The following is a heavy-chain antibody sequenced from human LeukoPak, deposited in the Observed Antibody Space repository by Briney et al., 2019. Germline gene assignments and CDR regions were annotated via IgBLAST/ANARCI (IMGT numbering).Heavy chain of an antibody. D-gene: IGHD3-22*01. CDR1: GGSISSYY. CDR3: ARHLSDHYDSSGYYFDS. J-gene: IGHJ4*02. V-gene: IGHV4-59*08. CDR2: IYYSGST. Sequence: PSETLSLTCSVSGGSISSYYWSWIRQPPGRGLEWIGYIYYSGSTNYNPSLKSRVTISVDTSKNLFSLKLSSVIAADTAVFYCARHLSDHYDSSGYYFDSWGQGTLVTVSS.